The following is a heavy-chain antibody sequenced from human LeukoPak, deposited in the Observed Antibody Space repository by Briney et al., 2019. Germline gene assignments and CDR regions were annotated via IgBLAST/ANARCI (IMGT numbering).Heavy chain of an antibody. V-gene: IGHV1-69*13. CDR2: IIPIFGTA. D-gene: IGHD3-3*01. Sequence: SVKVSCKASGGTFSSYAISWVRQAPGQGLEWMGGIIPIFGTANYAQKFQGRVTITADESTSTAYMELSSLRSEDTAVYYCARVHGLLEWLLYYWGQGTLVTVSS. CDR1: GGTFSSYA. CDR3: ARVHGLLEWLLYY. J-gene: IGHJ4*02.